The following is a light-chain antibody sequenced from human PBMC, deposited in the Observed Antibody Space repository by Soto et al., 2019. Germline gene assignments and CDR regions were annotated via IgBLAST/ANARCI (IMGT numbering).Light chain of an antibody. CDR3: CSYAGSYSYV. Sequence: QSALTQPRSVSGSPGQSVSISCTGARSDVGGYDYVSWYQQHPDKAPKVIIYDVIKRPSGVPDRFSGSKSGKTASLTISGLQSDDEADYYCCSYAGSYSYVFGPGTKLTVL. J-gene: IGLJ1*01. V-gene: IGLV2-11*01. CDR1: RSDVGGYDY. CDR2: DVI.